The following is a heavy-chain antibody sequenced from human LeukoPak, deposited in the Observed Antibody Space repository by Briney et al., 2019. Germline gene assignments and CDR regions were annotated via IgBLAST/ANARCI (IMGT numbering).Heavy chain of an antibody. V-gene: IGHV3-23*01. CDR2: ISGSGGST. CDR3: AKAPYDLYYFDY. Sequence: GGSLRLSCAASGFTFSNYAMHWVRQAPGKGLEWVSAISGSGGSTYYADSVKGRFTISRDNSKNTLYLQMNSLRAEDTAVYYCAKAPYDLYYFDYWGQGTLVTVSS. J-gene: IGHJ4*02. D-gene: IGHD5-12*01. CDR1: GFTFSNYA.